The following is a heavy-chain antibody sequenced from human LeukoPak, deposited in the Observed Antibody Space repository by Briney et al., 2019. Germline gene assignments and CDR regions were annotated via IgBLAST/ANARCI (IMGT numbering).Heavy chain of an antibody. V-gene: IGHV1-2*02. Sequence: ASVTVSCKASGYSFTGYYMHWVRQAPGQGLEWMGWINPHSGDTVYAQKFQGRVTMTRDMSITTTYMELTRLRSDDTAFYYCARWDGYSSSPDYWGQGSLVTVSS. J-gene: IGHJ4*02. D-gene: IGHD6-13*01. CDR1: GYSFTGYY. CDR3: ARWDGYSSSPDY. CDR2: INPHSGDT.